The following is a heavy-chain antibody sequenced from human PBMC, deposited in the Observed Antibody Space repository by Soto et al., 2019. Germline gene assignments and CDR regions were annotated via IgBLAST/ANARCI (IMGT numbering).Heavy chain of an antibody. Sequence: QITLKESGPTLVKPTQTLTLTCTFSGFSLSINCVGVGWVRQPPGNALEWLALVYWDDDKRYSPSLKSRLAITMATSKNQVALTRTNVDPVATATYCCVHRRCSDCDSECYYGFDICGQGTMVTVSS. CDR2: VYWDDDK. V-gene: IGHV2-5*02. J-gene: IGHJ3*02. D-gene: IGHD2-21*01. CDR3: VHRRCSDCDSECYYGFDI. CDR1: GFSLSINCVG.